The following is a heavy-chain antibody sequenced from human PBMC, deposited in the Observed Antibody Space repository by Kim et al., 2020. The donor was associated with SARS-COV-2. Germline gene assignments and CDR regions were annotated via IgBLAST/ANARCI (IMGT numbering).Heavy chain of an antibody. J-gene: IGHJ4*02. V-gene: IGHV4-61*01. Sequence: SETLSLTCTVSGGSVSSGSYYWSWIRQPPGKGLEWIGYIYYIGSTNYNPSLKSRVTISVDTSKNQFSLKLSSVTAADTAVYYCARHYYGSGSPDYWGQGTRVNVS. CDR3: ARHYYGSGSPDY. D-gene: IGHD3-10*01. CDR1: GGSVSSGSYY. CDR2: IYYIGST.